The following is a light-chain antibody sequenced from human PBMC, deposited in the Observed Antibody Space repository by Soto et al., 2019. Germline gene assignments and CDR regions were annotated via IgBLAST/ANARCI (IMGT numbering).Light chain of an antibody. Sequence: EIVLTQSPGTLSLSPGERATLSCRASQSVDRSYIGWYQQKPGQAPRLLIYGLSSRVTGIPDRFSGSGSGTYFTLTISRLEPEDFAVYYCQQYGRSPTFGQGTKLEIK. CDR2: GLS. CDR1: QSVDRSY. J-gene: IGKJ2*01. CDR3: QQYGRSPT. V-gene: IGKV3-20*01.